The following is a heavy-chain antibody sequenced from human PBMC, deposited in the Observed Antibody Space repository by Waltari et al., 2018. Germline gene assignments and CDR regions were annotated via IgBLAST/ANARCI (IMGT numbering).Heavy chain of an antibody. CDR2: IYSGGST. V-gene: IGHV3-66*02. D-gene: IGHD3-10*01. Sequence: EVQLVESGGGLVQPGGSLRLSCAASGFTVSSNYMSWVRQAPGKGLEWVSVIYSGGSTYSADSVKGRFTISRDNSKNTLYLQMNSLRAEDTAVYYCARAEPFGDYVDYWGQGTLVTVSS. CDR1: GFTVSSNY. J-gene: IGHJ4*02. CDR3: ARAEPFGDYVDY.